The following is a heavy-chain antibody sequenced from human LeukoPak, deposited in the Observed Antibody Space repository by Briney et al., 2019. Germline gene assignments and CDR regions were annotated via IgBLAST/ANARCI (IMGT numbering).Heavy chain of an antibody. CDR1: GYTFTSYD. V-gene: IGHV1-8*01. Sequence: ASVKVSYKASGYTFTSYDINWVRQATGQGLEWMGWMNPNSGNTGSAQNFQGRVTMTRDTSISTAYMELSSLRSEDTAVYYCARGTLRNFTSRYYFDYWGQGTLVTVSS. J-gene: IGHJ4*02. D-gene: IGHD2-2*01. CDR3: ARGTLRNFTSRYYFDY. CDR2: MNPNSGNT.